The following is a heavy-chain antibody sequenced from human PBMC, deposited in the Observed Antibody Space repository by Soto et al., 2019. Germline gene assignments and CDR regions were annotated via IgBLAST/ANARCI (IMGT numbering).Heavy chain of an antibody. CDR1: EFTFSTYS. J-gene: IGHJ6*02. CDR3: ARVVDYYDPYYYYGMDV. V-gene: IGHV3-21*01. Sequence: GGSLRLSCAASEFTFSTYSMNWVRQAPGKGLEWVSSISSSSSYIYYADSVKGRFTISRDNAKNSLYLQMNSLRAEDTAVYYCARVVDYYDPYYYYGMDVWGQGTTVTGSS. D-gene: IGHD3-22*01. CDR2: ISSSSSYI.